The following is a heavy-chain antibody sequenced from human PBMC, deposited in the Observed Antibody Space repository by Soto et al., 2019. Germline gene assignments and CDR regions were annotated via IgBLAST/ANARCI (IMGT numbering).Heavy chain of an antibody. CDR3: ARGLSGYDFWSGYYTASDYGMDV. D-gene: IGHD3-3*01. J-gene: IGHJ6*02. CDR2: INAGNGNT. CDR1: GYTFTSYA. Sequence: QVQLVQSGAEVKKPGASVKVSCKASGYTFTSYAMHWVRQAPGQRLEWMGWINAGNGNTKYSQKFQGRVTITRDTSASTAYMELSSLRSEDTAVYYCARGLSGYDFWSGYYTASDYGMDVWGQGTTVTVSS. V-gene: IGHV1-3*01.